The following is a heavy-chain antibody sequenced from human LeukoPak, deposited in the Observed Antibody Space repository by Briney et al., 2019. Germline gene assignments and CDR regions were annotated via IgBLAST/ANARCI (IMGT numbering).Heavy chain of an antibody. Sequence: PSETLSLTCTVSGVSMRSYYWSWIRQPPGKGREWLGYVFSSGSTDYNPPLKSRVTMSVVTSRNQFSLNLRSVTAADTAVYYCTRGGWLRFDYWGQGILVTVSS. CDR3: TRGGWLRFDY. CDR2: VFSSGST. D-gene: IGHD5-12*01. CDR1: GVSMRSYY. J-gene: IGHJ4*02. V-gene: IGHV4-59*01.